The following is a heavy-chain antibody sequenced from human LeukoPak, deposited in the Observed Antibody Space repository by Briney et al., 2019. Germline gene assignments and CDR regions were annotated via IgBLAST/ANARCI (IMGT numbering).Heavy chain of an antibody. CDR2: IHHSGTS. CDR1: GASVTDYY. CDR3: TRGHWGLQS. Sequence: TSETLSLTCTVSGASVTDYYWSWIRQSPGKGLEWISYIHHSGTSAYNPSLRSRVTTSLYTSKNQFSLNLISVTAADTAVYYCTRGHWGLQSWSQGTLVTVSS. J-gene: IGHJ5*02. D-gene: IGHD7-27*01. V-gene: IGHV4-59*02.